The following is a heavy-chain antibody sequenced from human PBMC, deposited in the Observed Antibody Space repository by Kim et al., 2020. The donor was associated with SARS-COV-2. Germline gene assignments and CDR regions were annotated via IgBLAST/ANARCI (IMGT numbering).Heavy chain of an antibody. Sequence: GSLRLSCSASGFNFDHYIMHWVRQAPGKGLEWGSRVSWGGGTTYYADSVKGRFTISRDNTKKSLFLQMNSLRTEDTALYYCAKDHGSGYYYYGMDVWGQGTTVTVSS. CDR2: VSWGGGTT. J-gene: IGHJ6*02. V-gene: IGHV3-43*01. CDR3: AKDHGSGYYYYGMDV. D-gene: IGHD3-10*01. CDR1: GFNFDHYI.